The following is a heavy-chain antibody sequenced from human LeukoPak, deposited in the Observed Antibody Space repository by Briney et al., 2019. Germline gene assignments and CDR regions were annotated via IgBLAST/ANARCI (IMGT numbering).Heavy chain of an antibody. J-gene: IGHJ4*02. CDR2: ISGSDYST. CDR3: AKVTTLTSYYIDY. V-gene: IGHV3-23*01. CDR1: GFTFSSYA. D-gene: IGHD4-17*01. Sequence: PGGSLRLSCAASGFTFSSYAMTWVRQAPGKGLEWVSAISGSDYSTYYADSVKGRFTISRDNSKNTLYLRMNSLRAEDTAVYYCAKVTTLTSYYIDYWGQGTLVTVSS.